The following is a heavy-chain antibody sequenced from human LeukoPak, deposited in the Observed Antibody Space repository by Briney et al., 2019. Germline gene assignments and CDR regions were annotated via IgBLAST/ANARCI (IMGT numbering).Heavy chain of an antibody. J-gene: IGHJ4*02. CDR2: INAGNGNT. D-gene: IGHD5/OR15-5a*01. CDR1: GYTFTSYA. Sequence: ASVKVSCKASGYTFTSYAMHWVRQAPGQRLEWMGRINAGNGNTKYPQKFQGRVTITRDTSASTAYMELSSLRSEDTAVYYCARGGLAVLFDYWGQGTLVTVSS. V-gene: IGHV1-3*01. CDR3: ARGGLAVLFDY.